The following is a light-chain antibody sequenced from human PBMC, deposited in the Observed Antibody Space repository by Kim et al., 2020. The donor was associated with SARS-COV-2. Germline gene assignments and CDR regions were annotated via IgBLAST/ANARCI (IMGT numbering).Light chain of an antibody. CDR3: QQYNSYSRKT. V-gene: IGKV1-5*01. CDR1: QSISSF. J-gene: IGKJ1*01. Sequence: DIQMTQSPSTLSASVGGIVIITCRASQSISSFLAWYQQKPGKAPKLLIYDASSLESGVPSRFSGSGSGTEFTLTISSLQPDDFATYYCQQYNSYSRKTFGQGTKVDIK. CDR2: DAS.